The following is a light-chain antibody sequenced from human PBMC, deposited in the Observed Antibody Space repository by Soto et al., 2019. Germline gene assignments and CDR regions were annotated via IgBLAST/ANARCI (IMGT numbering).Light chain of an antibody. CDR1: QSIASSY. J-gene: IGKJ1*01. V-gene: IGKV3-20*01. CDR3: QQYTDWPLT. Sequence: EIVLTQSPGTLSLSPGQRATLSCRASQSIASSYLAWYQQKPGQPPRLLLYRTFNRATGIPDRFSGSGSGTDFTLTISRLEPEDFAVYYCQQYTDWPLTFGQGTKVEVK. CDR2: RTF.